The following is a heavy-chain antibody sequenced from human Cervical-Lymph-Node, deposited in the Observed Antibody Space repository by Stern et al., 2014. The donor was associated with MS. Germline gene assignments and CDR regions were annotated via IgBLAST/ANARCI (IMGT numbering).Heavy chain of an antibody. V-gene: IGHV1-69*01. J-gene: IGHJ4*02. CDR3: ARGDSEAPIYYFDY. CDR2: ISPLFDAA. CDR1: GGTFNTFA. Sequence: QVQLVQSGAEVKKPGSSVKVSCQTSGGTFNTFAIGWVRQATGKGLEWMGGISPLFDAANYAQKFQGRLTITADESTRTVYMELSSLRFDDTAMYYCARGDSEAPIYYFDYWGQGTLVTVSS. D-gene: IGHD2-21*01.